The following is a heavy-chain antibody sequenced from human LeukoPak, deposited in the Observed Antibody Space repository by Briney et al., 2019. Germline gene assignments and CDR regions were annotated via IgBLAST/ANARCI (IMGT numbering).Heavy chain of an antibody. CDR1: GGSISSSTYY. J-gene: IGHJ4*02. Sequence: PSETLSLTCTVSGGSISSSTYYWGWIRQPPGKGLEWIGTIYYSGSTYYNPSLQSRVTISVDTSKNQFSLKLTSVTAADTAVYYCARQNLATAYDYWGQGTLVTVSS. V-gene: IGHV4-39*01. CDR2: IYYSGST. CDR3: ARQNLATAYDY. D-gene: IGHD6-13*01.